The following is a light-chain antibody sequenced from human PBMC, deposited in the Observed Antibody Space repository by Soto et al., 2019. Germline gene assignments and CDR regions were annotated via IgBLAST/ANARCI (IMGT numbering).Light chain of an antibody. CDR3: QQSYSTPPWT. J-gene: IGKJ1*01. Sequence: DIQMTQSPSSLSASVGDRVTITCRASQSIVTYLNWYLQKPGKAPKLLIYAASNLQSGVPSRFSGSGSGTDFTLTISSLQPADFATYFCQQSYSTPPWTCGQGTKVEIK. V-gene: IGKV1-39*01. CDR2: AAS. CDR1: QSIVTY.